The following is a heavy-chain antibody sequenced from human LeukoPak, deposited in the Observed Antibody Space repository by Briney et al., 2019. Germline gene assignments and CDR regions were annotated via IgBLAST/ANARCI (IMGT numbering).Heavy chain of an antibody. V-gene: IGHV5-51*01. CDR2: IYPGDSDT. D-gene: IGHD6-13*01. CDR1: GSSFTSYW. CDR3: ARRPGYSSSPFDY. J-gene: IGHJ4*02. Sequence: GESLKISCKGSGSSFTSYWIGWVRQMPGKGLEWMGIIYPGDSDTRYSPSFQGHVTISADKSISTAYLQWSSLKASDTAMYYCARRPGYSSSPFDYWGQGTLVTVSS.